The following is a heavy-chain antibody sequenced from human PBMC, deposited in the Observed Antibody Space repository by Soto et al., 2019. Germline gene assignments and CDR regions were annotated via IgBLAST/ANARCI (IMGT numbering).Heavy chain of an antibody. CDR2: INHSGST. CDR3: ARGRWYSYGYYYYYMDV. CDR1: GGSFSGYY. Sequence: QVQLQQWGAGLLKPSETLSLTCAVYGGSFSGYYWSWIRQPPGKGLEWIGEINHSGSTNYNPSLKRRVTISVDTSKNQFSLKLSSVTAADTAVYYCARGRWYSYGYYYYYMDVWGKGTTVTVSS. V-gene: IGHV4-34*01. D-gene: IGHD5-18*01. J-gene: IGHJ6*03.